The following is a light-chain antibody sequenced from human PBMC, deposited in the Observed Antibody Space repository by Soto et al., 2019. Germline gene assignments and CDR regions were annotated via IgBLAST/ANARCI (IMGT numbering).Light chain of an antibody. V-gene: IGKV3-20*01. CDR3: QQYGSSPIT. CDR2: GAS. Sequence: EIVLTQSPGTLSLSPGERATLSCRASQSVSSNLLAWYQQKPGQAPRLLIYGASSRATGIPDRFSGSGSGTDFTLTISRLEPEDFAVYYCQQYGSSPITFAQGTQLEIK. J-gene: IGKJ5*01. CDR1: QSVSSNL.